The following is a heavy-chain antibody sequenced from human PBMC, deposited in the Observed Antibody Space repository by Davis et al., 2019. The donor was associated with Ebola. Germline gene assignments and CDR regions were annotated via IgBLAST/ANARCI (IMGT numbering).Heavy chain of an antibody. D-gene: IGHD5-18*01. V-gene: IGHV4-39*07. J-gene: IGHJ6*03. Sequence: PSETLSLTCTVSGGSISSSSYYWGWIRQPPGKGLEWIGSIYYSGSTNYNPSLKSRVTISVDKSKNQFSLKLSSVTAADTAVYYCANSYGSYYYYYYMDVWGKGTTVTVSS. CDR3: ANSYGSYYYYYYMDV. CDR1: GGSISSSSYY. CDR2: IYYSGST.